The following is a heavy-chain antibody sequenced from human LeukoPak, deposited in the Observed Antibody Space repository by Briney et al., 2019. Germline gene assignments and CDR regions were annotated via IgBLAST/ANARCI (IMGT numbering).Heavy chain of an antibody. CDR3: AKDQHYYDSSGYYPDAFDI. CDR1: GFTFSSYA. Sequence: PGRSLRLSCAASGFTFSSYAMSWVRQAPGKGLEWVSAISGSGGSTYYADSVKGRFTISRDNSKNTLYLQMNSLRAEDTAVYYCAKDQHYYDSSGYYPDAFDIWGQGTMVTVSS. CDR2: ISGSGGST. D-gene: IGHD3-22*01. V-gene: IGHV3-23*01. J-gene: IGHJ3*02.